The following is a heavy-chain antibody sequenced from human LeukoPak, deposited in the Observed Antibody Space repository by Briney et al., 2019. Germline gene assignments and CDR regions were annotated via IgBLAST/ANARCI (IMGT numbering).Heavy chain of an antibody. CDR1: GGTFSSYA. J-gene: IGHJ4*02. D-gene: IGHD2-21*02. CDR3: ARAPYCGGDCYSSSFDY. Sequence: ASVKVSCKASGGTFSSYAISWVRQAPGQGLEWMGGIIPIFGTANYAQKFQGRVTITADESTSTAYMELSSLRSEDTAVYYCARAPYCGGDCYSSSFDYWGQGTLVTVSS. V-gene: IGHV1-69*13. CDR2: IIPIFGTA.